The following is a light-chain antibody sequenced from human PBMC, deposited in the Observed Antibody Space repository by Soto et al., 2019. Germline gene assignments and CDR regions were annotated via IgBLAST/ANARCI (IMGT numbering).Light chain of an antibody. J-gene: IGKJ5*01. CDR1: QSVSSSY. CDR3: QQYGSSPLVT. Sequence: VVLTQSPGTLSLSPGERATLSCRASQSVSSSYLAWYQQKPGQAPRLLIYGASSMATGIPDRFSGSGSGTDFTLTISRLEPEDFAVYYCQQYGSSPLVTFGQGTRLEIK. CDR2: GAS. V-gene: IGKV3-20*01.